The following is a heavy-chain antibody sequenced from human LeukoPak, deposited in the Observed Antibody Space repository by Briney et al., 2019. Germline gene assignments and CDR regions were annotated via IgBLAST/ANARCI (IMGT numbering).Heavy chain of an antibody. CDR3: ARGTVTAFYFDN. D-gene: IGHD4-11*01. J-gene: IGHJ4*02. CDR1: GFTVSSNY. Sequence: PGGSLRLSCAASGFTVSSNYMTWVRQAPGKGLEWVSVIYRGGSTYYADSVKGRFTISRDNSKNTLYLQMSSLRAEDTAVYYYARGTVTAFYFDNWGQGTLVIVSS. CDR2: IYRGGST. V-gene: IGHV3-53*01.